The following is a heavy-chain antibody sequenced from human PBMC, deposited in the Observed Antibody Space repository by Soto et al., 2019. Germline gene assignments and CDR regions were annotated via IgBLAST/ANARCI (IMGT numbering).Heavy chain of an antibody. CDR2: IYWNDDK. CDR3: AHINCSSTSCYGYGMDV. CDR1: GFSLSTSGVG. V-gene: IGHV2-5*01. Sequence: QITLKESGPTLVKPTQTLTLTCTFSGFSLSTSGVGVGWIRQPPGKALEWLALIYWNDDKRYSPSLKSRLTITKDTSKNQVVLTMTNMDPVDTATYYCAHINCSSTSCYGYGMDVWGHGTTVTVSS. D-gene: IGHD2-2*01. J-gene: IGHJ6*02.